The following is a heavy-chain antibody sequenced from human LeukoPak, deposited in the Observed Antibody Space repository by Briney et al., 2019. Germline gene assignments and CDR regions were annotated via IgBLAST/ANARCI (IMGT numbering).Heavy chain of an antibody. J-gene: IGHJ4*02. CDR2: IRGSGINT. CDR1: GFTFSSYA. Sequence: GGSLRLSCAASGFTFSSYAMSWVRHAPGKGLEWVSHIRGSGINTYYADSVEGRFTISRDNSKNTLYLQMNSLRAEDTAVYYCAKVPYDRTGYYYFDYWGQGTLVTVSS. CDR3: AKVPYDRTGYYYFDY. D-gene: IGHD3-22*01. V-gene: IGHV3-23*01.